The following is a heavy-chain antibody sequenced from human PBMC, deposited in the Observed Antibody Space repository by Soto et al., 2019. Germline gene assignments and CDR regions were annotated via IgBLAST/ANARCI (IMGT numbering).Heavy chain of an antibody. V-gene: IGHV1-69*01. CDR3: AMGGSPYVWFNEY. Sequence: QAQLVQSGAEVKKPGSSMKVSCKASGDIFSSFAISWVRQAPGQGLEWMGGIIPVFGTTNYAQKFQDRVTITADESTNTAYMEPSSLRSEDTAIYYCAMGGSPYVWFNEYWGQGTLVTVSS. CDR1: GDIFSSFA. CDR2: IIPVFGTT. J-gene: IGHJ4*02. D-gene: IGHD3-16*01.